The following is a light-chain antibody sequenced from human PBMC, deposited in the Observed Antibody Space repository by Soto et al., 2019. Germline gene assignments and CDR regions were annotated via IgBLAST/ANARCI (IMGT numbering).Light chain of an antibody. CDR3: QQYNNWPLSLT. J-gene: IGKJ4*01. V-gene: IGKV3-20*01. CDR1: QSLSGSR. CDR2: GAS. Sequence: EIVLTQSPATLSLSPGERATLSCRASQSLSGSRLAWYQQKPGLGPRVLVYGASSRAPGIPDRFSGSGSGTDFTLTISSLQSEDFAVYYCQQYNNWPLSLTFGGGTKVDIK.